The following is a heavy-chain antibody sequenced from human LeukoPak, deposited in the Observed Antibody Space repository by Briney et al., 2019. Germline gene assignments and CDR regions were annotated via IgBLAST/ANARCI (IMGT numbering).Heavy chain of an antibody. CDR2: IYYSGST. D-gene: IGHD4-11*01. CDR3: ARHLRRYSNYDY. Sequence: MASETLSLTCTVSGGSISSYYWSWIRQPPGKGLEWIGYIYYSGSTNYNPSLKSRVTISVNTSKNQFSLKLSSVTAADTAVYYCARHLRRYSNYDYWGQGTLVTVSS. V-gene: IGHV4-59*08. CDR1: GGSISSYY. J-gene: IGHJ4*02.